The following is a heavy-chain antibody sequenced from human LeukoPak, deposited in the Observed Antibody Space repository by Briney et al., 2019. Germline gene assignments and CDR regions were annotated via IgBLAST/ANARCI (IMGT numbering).Heavy chain of an antibody. CDR2: INPSGGST. CDR3: ARESYDILTGYWGFDH. CDR1: GYTFTSYY. D-gene: IGHD3-9*01. J-gene: IGHJ4*02. Sequence: ASVKVSCKASGYTFTSYYMHWVRQAPGQGLEWMGIINPSGGSTSYAQKFQGRVTMTRDTSTSTVYMELSSLRSEDTAVYYCARESYDILTGYWGFDHWGQGTLVTVSS. V-gene: IGHV1-46*01.